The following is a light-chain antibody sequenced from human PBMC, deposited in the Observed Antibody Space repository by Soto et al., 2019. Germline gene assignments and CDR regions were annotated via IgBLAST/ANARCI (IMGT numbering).Light chain of an antibody. CDR1: SGSVSTSSY. Sequence: QAVVTQEPSFSVSPGGTITLTCGLTSGSVSTSSYPSWYQQTPGQAPRTLIYSTNTRSSGVPDRFSGSILGNKAALTITGAQADDESDYYSALSLPRGVWEFGGGTKVTVL. CDR2: STN. CDR3: ALSLPRGVWE. J-gene: IGLJ3*02. V-gene: IGLV8-61*01.